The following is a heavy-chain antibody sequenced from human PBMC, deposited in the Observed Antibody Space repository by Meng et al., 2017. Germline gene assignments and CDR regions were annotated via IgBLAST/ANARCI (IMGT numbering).Heavy chain of an antibody. V-gene: IGHV1-2*02. J-gene: IGHJ4*02. CDR3: ARSYSSGWYLRPDY. CDR1: GYTFTSYD. CDR2: INPNSGGT. D-gene: IGHD6-19*01. Sequence: ASVKVSCKASGYTFTSYDINWVRQATGQGLEWMGWINPNSGGTNYAQKFQGRVTMTRDTSISTAYMELSRLRSDDTAVYYCARSYSSGWYLRPDYWGQGTLVTVSS.